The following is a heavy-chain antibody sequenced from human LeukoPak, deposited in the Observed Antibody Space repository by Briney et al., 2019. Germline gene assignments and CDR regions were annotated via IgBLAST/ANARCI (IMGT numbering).Heavy chain of an antibody. D-gene: IGHD5-18*01. CDR3: AKIRIQKPYYYYDLDV. Sequence: GRSLRLSCAASGFTFYDYAMHWVRHAPGKGLEWVSGISWSGANIGYADSVKGRFTISRDNAKNSLYLQMNSLRAEDTAFYYCAKIRIQKPYYYYDLDVWGQGTTVTVSS. J-gene: IGHJ6*02. CDR1: GFTFYDYA. V-gene: IGHV3-9*01. CDR2: ISWSGANI.